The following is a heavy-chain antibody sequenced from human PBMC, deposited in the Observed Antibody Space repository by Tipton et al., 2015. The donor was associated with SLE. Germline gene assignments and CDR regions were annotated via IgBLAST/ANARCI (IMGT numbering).Heavy chain of an antibody. V-gene: IGHV4-39*07. CDR2: IYYSGST. D-gene: IGHD6-13*01. CDR3: ALMYSSRDY. J-gene: IGHJ4*02. CDR1: GGSISSSSYY. Sequence: TLSLTCTVSGGSISSSSYYWGWIRQPPGKGLEWIGSIYYSGSTNYNPSLKSRVTISVDTSKNQFSLKLSSVTAADTAVYYCALMYSSRDYWGQGTLVTVSS.